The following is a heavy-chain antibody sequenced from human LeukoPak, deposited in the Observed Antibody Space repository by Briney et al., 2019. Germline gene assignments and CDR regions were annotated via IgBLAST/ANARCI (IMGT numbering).Heavy chain of an antibody. CDR3: AKGTVAAPDY. CDR2: IRYDGSNK. D-gene: IGHD2-15*01. J-gene: IGHJ4*02. Sequence: GGSLRLSCAASGFTFSSYGMHWVRQAPGKGLEWVAFIRYDGSNKYYADSVKGRFTIPRDNSKNTLYLQMNSLRAEDTAVYYCAKGTVAAPDYWGQGTLVTVSS. CDR1: GFTFSSYG. V-gene: IGHV3-30*02.